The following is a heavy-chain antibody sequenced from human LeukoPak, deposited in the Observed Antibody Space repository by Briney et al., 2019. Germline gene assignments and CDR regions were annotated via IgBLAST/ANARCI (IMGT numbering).Heavy chain of an antibody. J-gene: IGHJ3*02. D-gene: IGHD5-24*01. V-gene: IGHV1-2*02. CDR2: INPNSGGT. CDR1: GYTSTGYY. Sequence: ASVKVSCKASGYTSTGYYMHWVRQAPGQGLEWMAWINPNSGGTNYAQNFQGRVTMTRDTSISTAYMELSRLRSDDTAVYYCARIRDGYNDAYDIWGQGTMVTVPS. CDR3: ARIRDGYNDAYDI.